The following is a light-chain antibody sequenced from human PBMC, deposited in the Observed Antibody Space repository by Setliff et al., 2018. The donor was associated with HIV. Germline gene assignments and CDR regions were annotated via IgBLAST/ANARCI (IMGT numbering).Light chain of an antibody. J-gene: IGLJ2*01. Sequence: QSVLTQPASVSGSPGQSITISCTGSSSDVGGYDYVSWYQQHPDKAPKLMIFDVTDRPSGVSNRFSGSKSGNTASLTISGLQAEDEAHYYCSSYGSGDTLLFGAGTKVTV. CDR2: DVT. CDR3: SSYGSGDTLL. V-gene: IGLV2-14*03. CDR1: SSDVGGYDY.